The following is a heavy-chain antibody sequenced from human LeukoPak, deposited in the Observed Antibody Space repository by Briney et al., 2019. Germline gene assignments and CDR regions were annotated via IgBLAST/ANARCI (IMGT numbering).Heavy chain of an antibody. CDR3: ARDNETTGWFDP. V-gene: IGHV1-46*01. J-gene: IGHJ5*02. Sequence: ASVTVSCKASGYTFTSYYMHWVRQAPGQGLEWMGIINPSGGSTSYAQKFQGRVTMTRDMSTSTVYMELSSLRSEDTAVYYCARDNETTGWFDPWGQGTLVTVSS. CDR1: GYTFTSYY. CDR2: INPSGGST. D-gene: IGHD3-9*01.